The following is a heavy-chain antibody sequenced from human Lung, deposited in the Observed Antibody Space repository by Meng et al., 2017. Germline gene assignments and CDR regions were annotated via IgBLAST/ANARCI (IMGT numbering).Heavy chain of an antibody. V-gene: IGHV4-4*02. J-gene: IGHJ4*02. CDR3: ARETLRELGLFHY. CDR2: ISHSGST. Sequence: QLQLQESGPRLVQPSVTLSLACAVSGDSITRTQWWSWLRQTPGKGLEWIGEISHSGSTVYRPSLQGRVSISLDKSNNEFSLKLTSVTAADTAVYYCARETLRELGLFHYWGQGILVTVSS. CDR1: GDSITRTQW. D-gene: IGHD1-7*01.